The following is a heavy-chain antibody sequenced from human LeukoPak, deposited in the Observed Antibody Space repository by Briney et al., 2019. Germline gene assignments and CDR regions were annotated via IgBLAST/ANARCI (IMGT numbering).Heavy chain of an antibody. J-gene: IGHJ4*02. Sequence: QPGGSLRLSCAASGFTFSSYSMNWVRQAPGKGLEWVSYISSSSSTIYYADSVKGRFTISRDNAKNSLYLQMNSLRAEDTAVYYCARNGYYDSSGDIIHDYWGQGTLVTVSS. V-gene: IGHV3-48*04. D-gene: IGHD3-22*01. CDR3: ARNGYYDSSGDIIHDY. CDR1: GFTFSSYS. CDR2: ISSSSSTI.